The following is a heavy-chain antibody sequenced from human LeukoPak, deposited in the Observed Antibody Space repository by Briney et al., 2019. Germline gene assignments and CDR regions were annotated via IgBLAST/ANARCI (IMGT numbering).Heavy chain of an antibody. V-gene: IGHV4-31*03. CDR1: GGSISSGGYY. CDR3: ARSMIVVPEDAFDI. D-gene: IGHD3-22*01. J-gene: IGHJ3*02. Sequence: TSETLSLTCTVSGGSISSGGYYWSWIRQHPGKGLEWIGYIYYSGSTYYNPSLKSRVTISVDTSKNQFSLKLSSATAADTAVYYCARSMIVVPEDAFDIWGQGTMVTVSS. CDR2: IYYSGST.